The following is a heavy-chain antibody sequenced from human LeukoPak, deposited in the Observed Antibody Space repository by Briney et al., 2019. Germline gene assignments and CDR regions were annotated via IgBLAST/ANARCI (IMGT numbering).Heavy chain of an antibody. CDR1: GLTFSNYR. Sequence: GGSLRLSCAASGLTFSNYRMNWVRQAPGKGLEWVSSISSSGNYIYYADSMRGRFTISRDNAKNSVYLQMSSLRAEDTAVYYCAGHPAEMNTLRGQGTLVTVSS. J-gene: IGHJ4*02. D-gene: IGHD5-24*01. CDR2: ISSSGNYI. V-gene: IGHV3-21*01. CDR3: AGHPAEMNTL.